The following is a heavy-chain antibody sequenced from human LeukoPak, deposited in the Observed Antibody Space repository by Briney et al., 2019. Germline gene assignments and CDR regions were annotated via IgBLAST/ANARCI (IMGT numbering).Heavy chain of an antibody. CDR3: VRAKGDY. CDR2: INHSGST. CDR1: GGSLGGYS. V-gene: IGHV4-34*01. J-gene: IGHJ4*02. Sequence: PSETLSLTCAVYGGSLGGYSWSWIRQPPGKGLEWIGEINHSGSTNYNPSLKSRVTISVDTSKNQFSLKLTSVTAADTAVYYCVRAKGDYWGQGTLVTVSS.